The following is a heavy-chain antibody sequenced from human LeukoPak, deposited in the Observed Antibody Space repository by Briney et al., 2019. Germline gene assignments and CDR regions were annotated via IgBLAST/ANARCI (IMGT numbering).Heavy chain of an antibody. CDR1: GYPFTKYD. V-gene: IGHV1-2*02. Sequence: GASVKVSCKASGYPFTKYDINWVRQAPGHGLQWMGWLNPNTGGTRYARSFEGRVTMTRDTSIDTAYMDLSGLTSDDTATYYCAKSLAGTTVFWWFDPWGQGTVVTVSS. CDR2: LNPNTGGT. D-gene: IGHD1-7*01. CDR3: AKSLAGTTVFWWFDP. J-gene: IGHJ5*02.